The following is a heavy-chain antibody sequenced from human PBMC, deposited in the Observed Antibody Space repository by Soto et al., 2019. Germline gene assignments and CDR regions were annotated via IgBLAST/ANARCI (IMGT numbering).Heavy chain of an antibody. D-gene: IGHD5-12*01. CDR3: ARLLRYSGYDRKTPNWFDP. CDR1: GGSISSSSYY. J-gene: IGHJ5*02. CDR2: IYYSGST. Sequence: SETLSLTCTVSGGSISSSSYYWGWIRQPPGKGLEWIGSIYYSGSTYYNPSLKSRVTISVDTSKNQFSLKLSSVTAADTAVYYCARLLRYSGYDRKTPNWFDPWGQGTLVTVSS. V-gene: IGHV4-39*01.